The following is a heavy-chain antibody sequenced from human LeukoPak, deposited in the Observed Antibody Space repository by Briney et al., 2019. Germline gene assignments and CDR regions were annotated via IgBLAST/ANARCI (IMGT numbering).Heavy chain of an antibody. Sequence: GGSLRLSCAASGFTFSSYSMNWVRQAPGKGLEWVSYISSSSSTIYYADSVKGRFTISRDNAKNSLYLQMNSLRAEDTAVYYCAGGGRYSYAPRDHWGQGTLVTVSS. D-gene: IGHD5-18*01. V-gene: IGHV3-48*04. CDR2: ISSSSSTI. J-gene: IGHJ4*02. CDR3: AGGGRYSYAPRDH. CDR1: GFTFSSYS.